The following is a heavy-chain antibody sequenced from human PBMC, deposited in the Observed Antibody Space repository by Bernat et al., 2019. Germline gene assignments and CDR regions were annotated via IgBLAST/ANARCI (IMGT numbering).Heavy chain of an antibody. D-gene: IGHD6-19*01. Sequence: QVQLVESGGGVVQPGRSLRLSCAASGFTFSSYGMHWVRQAPGKGLEWVAVIWYDGSNKYYADSVKGRFTISRDNAKNSLYLQMNSLRDEDTAVYYCARDRPVAGHWGQGTLVTVSS. CDR1: GFTFSSYG. J-gene: IGHJ4*02. CDR2: IWYDGSNK. CDR3: ARDRPVAGH. V-gene: IGHV3-33*01.